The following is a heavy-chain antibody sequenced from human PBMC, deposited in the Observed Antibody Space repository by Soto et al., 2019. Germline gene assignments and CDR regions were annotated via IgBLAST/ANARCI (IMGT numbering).Heavy chain of an antibody. CDR1: GFTFSNAW. V-gene: IGHV3-15*01. Sequence: GGSLRLSCAASGFTFSNAWMSWVRQAPGKGLEWVGRIKSKTDGGTTDYAAPVKGRFTISRDDSKNTLYLQMNSLKTEDTAVYYCTTGSILWFGESDYWGQGTLVTVSS. D-gene: IGHD3-10*01. J-gene: IGHJ4*02. CDR3: TTGSILWFGESDY. CDR2: IKSKTDGGTT.